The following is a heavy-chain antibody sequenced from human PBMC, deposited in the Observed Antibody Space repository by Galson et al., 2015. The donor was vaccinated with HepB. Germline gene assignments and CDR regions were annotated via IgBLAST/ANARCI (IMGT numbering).Heavy chain of an antibody. V-gene: IGHV3-23*01. J-gene: IGHJ3*02. CDR2: ISGSGGNT. Sequence: SLRLSCAASGFTLSIYAMSWVRQAPGKGLDWVSTISGSGGNTYYADSVKGRFTISRDNSKNTLYLQMNSLRAEDTAVYYCSKDQYYYGSGYDDAFDIWGQGTMVTVSS. CDR1: GFTLSIYA. D-gene: IGHD3-10*01. CDR3: SKDQYYYGSGYDDAFDI.